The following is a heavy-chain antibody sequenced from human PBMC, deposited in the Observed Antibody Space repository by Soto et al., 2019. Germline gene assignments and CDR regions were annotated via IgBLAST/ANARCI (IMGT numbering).Heavy chain of an antibody. CDR3: ARERVTYYYDSSGPNWFDA. CDR1: GGSISSGGYY. J-gene: IGHJ5*02. D-gene: IGHD3-22*01. Sequence: SSETLSLTCTVSGGSISSGGYYWSWIRQHPGKGLEWIGYIYYNGSTYYNPSLKSRVTISVDTSKNQFSLKLSSVTAADTAVYYCARERVTYYYDSSGPNWFDAWGQGTLVTVSS. CDR2: IYYNGST. V-gene: IGHV4-31*03.